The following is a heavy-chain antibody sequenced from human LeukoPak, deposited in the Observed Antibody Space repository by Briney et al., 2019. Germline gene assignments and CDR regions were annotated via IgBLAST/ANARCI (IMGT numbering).Heavy chain of an antibody. V-gene: IGHV1-2*02. CDR2: INPNSGGT. Sequence: ASVKVCCKASGYTFTGYYMHWVRQAPGQGLEWMGWINPNSGGTNYAQKFQGRVTMTRDTSISTAYMELSRLRSDDTAVYYCASGGIFCSSTSCYGRGDYYYYMDVWGKGTTVTISS. D-gene: IGHD2-2*01. CDR3: ASGGIFCSSTSCYGRGDYYYYMDV. CDR1: GYTFTGYY. J-gene: IGHJ6*03.